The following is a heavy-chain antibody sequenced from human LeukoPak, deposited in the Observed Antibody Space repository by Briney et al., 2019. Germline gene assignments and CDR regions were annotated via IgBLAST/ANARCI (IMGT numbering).Heavy chain of an antibody. CDR1: GYTFTGYY. J-gene: IGHJ4*02. CDR3: ARDQYDSVWGSHRPYFDY. CDR2: ISVYTGNT. D-gene: IGHD3-16*02. V-gene: IGHV1-18*04. Sequence: GASVKVSCKASGYTFTGYYMHWVRQAPGQGLEWMGWISVYTGNTNYAQKFQGRLIVTTDTSTSTAHMELRSLTSDDTAVYYRARDQYDSVWGSHRPYFDYWGQGTLVTVSS.